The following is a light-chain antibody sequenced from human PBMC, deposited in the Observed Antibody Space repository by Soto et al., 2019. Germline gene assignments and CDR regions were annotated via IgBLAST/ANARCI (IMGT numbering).Light chain of an antibody. CDR2: SNN. CDR3: AAWDDSLNGEV. Sequence: QSALTQPPSPSGTPGQRVTISCSGSSSNIGSNTVNWYQQLPGTAPKLLIYSNNQRPSGVPDRFSGSKSGTSASLAISGLQSEDEADYYCAAWDDSLNGEVFGTGT. J-gene: IGLJ1*01. CDR1: SSNIGSNT. V-gene: IGLV1-44*01.